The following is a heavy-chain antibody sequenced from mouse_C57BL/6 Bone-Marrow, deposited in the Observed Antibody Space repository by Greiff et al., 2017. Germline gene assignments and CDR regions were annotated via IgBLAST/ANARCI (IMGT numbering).Heavy chain of an antibody. CDR3: ASYYDYEYYYAIDY. J-gene: IGHJ4*01. Sequence: QVQLQQPGAELVRPGTSVKLSCKASGYTFTSYWMHWVKQRPGQGLEWIGVIDPSDSYTNYNQKFKGKATLTVDTSSSTAYMQLSSLTSEDSAVYYCASYYDYEYYYAIDYWGQGTSVTVSS. V-gene: IGHV1-59*01. CDR2: IDPSDSYT. CDR1: GYTFTSYW. D-gene: IGHD2-4*01.